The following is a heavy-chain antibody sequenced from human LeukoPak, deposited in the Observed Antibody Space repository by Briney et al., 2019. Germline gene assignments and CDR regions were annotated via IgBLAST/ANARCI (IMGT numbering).Heavy chain of an antibody. CDR2: IYYSGST. J-gene: IGHJ5*02. V-gene: IGHV4-59*11. Sequence: PSETLSLTCTVSGGSISSHYWSWIRQPPGKGLEWIGYIYYSGSTNYNPSLKSRVTISVDTSKNQFSLKLSSVTAADTAVYYCARDLARWFDPWGQGTLVTVSS. CDR3: ARDLARWFDP. D-gene: IGHD3-16*01. CDR1: GGSISSHY.